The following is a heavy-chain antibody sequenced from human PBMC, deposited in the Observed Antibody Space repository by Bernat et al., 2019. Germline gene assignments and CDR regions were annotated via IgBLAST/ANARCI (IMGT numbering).Heavy chain of an antibody. CDR3: ASGPFWSGYHEYYFDY. J-gene: IGHJ4*02. V-gene: IGHV3-33*08. CDR2: IWYDGSNK. D-gene: IGHD3-3*01. Sequence: VQLVESGGGLIQPGGSLRLSCAASGFTVSSNYMSWVRQAPGKGLEWVAVIWYDGSNKYYADSVKGRFTISRDNSKNTLYLQMNSLRAEDTAVYYCASGPFWSGYHEYYFDYWGQGTLVTVSS. CDR1: GFTVSSNY.